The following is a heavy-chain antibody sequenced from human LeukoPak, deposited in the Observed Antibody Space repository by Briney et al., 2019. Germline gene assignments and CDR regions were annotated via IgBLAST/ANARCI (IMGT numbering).Heavy chain of an antibody. CDR2: INEDGRVT. CDR3: ARDLSDWNPFHYYYYYYYMDV. D-gene: IGHD1-1*01. Sequence: GGSLRLSCTASGFTFSSYWVHWVRQSQEKRLVWVSRINEDGRVTDYADSVKGRFTISRDNARNTLYLQMHSLRVEDTAVYYCARDLSDWNPFHYYYYYYYMDVWGKGTTVTVSS. CDR1: GFTFSSYW. J-gene: IGHJ6*03. V-gene: IGHV3-74*01.